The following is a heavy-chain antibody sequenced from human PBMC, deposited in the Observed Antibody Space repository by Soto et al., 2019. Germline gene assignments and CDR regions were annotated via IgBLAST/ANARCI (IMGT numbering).Heavy chain of an antibody. CDR2: IHHSGIS. J-gene: IGHJ5*02. CDR3: AVTGTYNWFDP. V-gene: IGHV4-34*01. CDR1: GGSLSDSF. D-gene: IGHD7-27*01. Sequence: TLSLTCTVSGGSLSDSFWNWIRQPPGKGLEWIGEIHHSGISNYNPSLKSRVTMSVDTSKNQFSLKMTSVTAADTAVYYCAVTGTYNWFDPWGQGTLVTVSS.